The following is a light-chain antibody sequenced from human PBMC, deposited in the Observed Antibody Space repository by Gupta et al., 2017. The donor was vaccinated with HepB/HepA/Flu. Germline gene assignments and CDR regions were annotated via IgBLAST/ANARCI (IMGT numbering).Light chain of an antibody. CDR2: DVS. CDR1: RSEVGCYNY. V-gene: IGLV2-11*01. J-gene: IGLJ2*01. Sequence: QSALTQPRSVFGYPGQSVTITSTGTRSEVGCYNYVSWYQQHPGKAPKLMIYDVSKRPSGVPDRFSGSKSGNTASLTISGLQAEDDADYYCCSYAGSYTYVVFGGGTKLTVL. CDR3: CSYAGSYTYVV.